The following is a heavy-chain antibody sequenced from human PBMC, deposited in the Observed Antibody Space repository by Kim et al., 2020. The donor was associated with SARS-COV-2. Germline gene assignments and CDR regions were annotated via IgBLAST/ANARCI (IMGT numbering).Heavy chain of an antibody. D-gene: IGHD3-22*01. J-gene: IGHJ6*02. Sequence: GGSLRLSCLGSGFTFKDFFMTWVRQAPGRGLEWVSYISIPGNIIYYSDSVRGRFTISRDNAKNSLYLEMNDLRPADTAIYYCARVPIRPAYYFDLYHYGMDVWGHGTTVTVS. V-gene: IGHV3-11*04. CDR2: ISIPGNII. CDR3: ARVPIRPAYYFDLYHYGMDV. CDR1: GFTFKDFF.